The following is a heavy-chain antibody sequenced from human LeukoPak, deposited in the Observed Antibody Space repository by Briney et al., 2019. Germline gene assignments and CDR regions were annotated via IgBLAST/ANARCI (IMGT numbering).Heavy chain of an antibody. V-gene: IGHV4-39*07. CDR3: ARENYYGMEV. CDR1: GGSISGSSYY. Sequence: SETLSFTCTVSGGSISGSSYYWGWIRQPPGKGLEWIGSIYYSGSTYYNPSLKSRVTMSVDTSKNQFSLKLNSVTAADTAVYYCARENYYGMEVWGQGTTVIVSS. J-gene: IGHJ6*02. CDR2: IYYSGST.